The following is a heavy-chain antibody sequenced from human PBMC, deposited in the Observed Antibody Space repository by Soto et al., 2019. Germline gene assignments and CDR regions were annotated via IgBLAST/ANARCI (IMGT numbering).Heavy chain of an antibody. D-gene: IGHD1-26*01. V-gene: IGHV3-30*03. Sequence: VQLVESGGXXXQPGRSLRLSCVASEFTFSSHLMHWVRQAPGKGLEWVAFISNDGDYKNYADSVKGRFTISRDNSKDTVYLEIHSLRPEDTALYHCARDEAFSAPYYLDYWGQGTLVIVS. J-gene: IGHJ4*02. CDR2: ISNDGDYK. CDR3: ARDEAFSAPYYLDY. CDR1: EFTFSSHL.